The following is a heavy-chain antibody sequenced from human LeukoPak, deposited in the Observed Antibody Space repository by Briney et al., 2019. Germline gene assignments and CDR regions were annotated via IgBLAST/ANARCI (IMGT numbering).Heavy chain of an antibody. V-gene: IGHV3-7*04. Sequence: PGGSLRLSCAASGFTFSSYWMRWVRQAPGKGREWVANIKQDGSEKYYVDSVKGRFTISRDNAKNSLYLQMNSLRAEDTAVYYCARVARLGRYYYYYYYMDVWGKGTTVTISS. CDR2: IKQDGSEK. CDR3: ARVARLGRYYYYYYYMDV. J-gene: IGHJ6*03. CDR1: GFTFSSYW. D-gene: IGHD1-26*01.